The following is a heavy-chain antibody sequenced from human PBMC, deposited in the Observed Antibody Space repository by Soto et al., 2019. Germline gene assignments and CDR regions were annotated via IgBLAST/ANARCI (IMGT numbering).Heavy chain of an antibody. CDR1: GFTFDDYA. Sequence: PGGSLRLSCAASGFTFDDYAMHWVRQAPGKGLEWVSGISWNSGSIGYADSVKGRFTISRDNAKNSLYLQMNSLRAEDTALYYCATDPYQSQLLYYGPDVWGQGTTVTVSS. J-gene: IGHJ6*02. V-gene: IGHV3-9*01. D-gene: IGHD2-2*01. CDR3: ATDPYQSQLLYYGPDV. CDR2: ISWNSGSI.